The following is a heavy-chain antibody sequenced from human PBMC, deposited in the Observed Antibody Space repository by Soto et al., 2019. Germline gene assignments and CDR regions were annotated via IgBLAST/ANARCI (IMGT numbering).Heavy chain of an antibody. V-gene: IGHV3-30*18. D-gene: IGHD3-16*01. Sequence: GGSLRLSCAASGFTLSSYGMHWVRQAPGKGLEWVAVISADGSNKYSADSVKGRFTISGDNSKNTLYLQMNRLRAEDTAVYYCAKARMGEPTGLENPADYYYGMDVWGQGTMVTVSS. J-gene: IGHJ6*02. CDR3: AKARMGEPTGLENPADYYYGMDV. CDR2: ISADGSNK. CDR1: GFTLSSYG.